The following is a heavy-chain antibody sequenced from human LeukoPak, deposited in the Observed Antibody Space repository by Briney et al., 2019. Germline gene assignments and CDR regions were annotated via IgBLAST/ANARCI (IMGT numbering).Heavy chain of an antibody. V-gene: IGHV4-38-2*02. D-gene: IGHD1-14*01. J-gene: IGHJ4*02. CDR1: GYPITTSYY. Sequence: SETLSLTCAVSGYPITTSYYCTWVRQSPEKGLEWIGSAHHTAGTYCNPSLKSRVTISLETSRNQFSLRLNSVTAADTAVYYCARDEPGGLHYWGQGTLVTVSS. CDR3: ARDEPGGLHY. CDR2: AHHTAGT.